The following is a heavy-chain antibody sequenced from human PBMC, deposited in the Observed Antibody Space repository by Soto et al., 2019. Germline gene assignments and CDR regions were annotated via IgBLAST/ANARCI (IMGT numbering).Heavy chain of an antibody. CDR3: ARLGRFRTIFGVDTDYGMDV. J-gene: IGHJ6*02. V-gene: IGHV4-31*03. D-gene: IGHD3-3*01. CDR1: GGSISSGGYY. Sequence: SETLSLTCTVSGGSISSGGYYWSWIRQHPGKGLEWIGYIYYSGSTYYNPSLKSRVTISVDTSKNQFSLKLSSVTAADTAVYYCARLGRFRTIFGVDTDYGMDVWGQGTTVTVSS. CDR2: IYYSGST.